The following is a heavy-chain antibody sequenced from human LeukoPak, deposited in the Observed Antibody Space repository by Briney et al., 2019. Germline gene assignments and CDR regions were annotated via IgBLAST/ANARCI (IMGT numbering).Heavy chain of an antibody. J-gene: IGHJ3*02. CDR3: ARDQNGYYARRAFDI. Sequence: KASETLSLTCTVSGGSISSYYWSWIRQPPGKGLEWIGYIYYSGSTNYNPSLKSRVTISVDTSKNQFSLKLSSVTAADTAVYYCARDQNGYYARRAFDIWGQGTMVTVSS. CDR2: IYYSGST. D-gene: IGHD1-26*01. CDR1: GGSISSYY. V-gene: IGHV4-59*01.